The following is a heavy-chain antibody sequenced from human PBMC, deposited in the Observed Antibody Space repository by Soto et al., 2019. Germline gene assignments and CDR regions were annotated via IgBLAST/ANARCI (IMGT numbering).Heavy chain of an antibody. CDR3: AGAAVAGTRDYYYHGMDV. J-gene: IGHJ6*02. Sequence: QVQLVQSGAEVKKPGSSVKVSCKASGGTFSSYAISWVRQAPGQGLEWMGGIIPIFGTANYAQKFQGRVTITADKSMRTGYMELSSLRSEDTAVYYCAGAAVAGTRDYYYHGMDVWGQGTTVTVSS. D-gene: IGHD6-19*01. CDR1: GGTFSSYA. V-gene: IGHV1-69*06. CDR2: IIPIFGTA.